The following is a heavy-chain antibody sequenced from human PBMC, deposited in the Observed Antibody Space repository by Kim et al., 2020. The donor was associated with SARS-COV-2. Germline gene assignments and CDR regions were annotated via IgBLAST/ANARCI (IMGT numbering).Heavy chain of an antibody. J-gene: IGHJ6*02. CDR3: ARGRMVRDYYYGMDV. D-gene: IGHD2-21*01. Sequence: SETLSLTCAVYGGSFSGYYWSWIRQPPGKGLEWIGEINHSGSTNYNPSLKSRVTISVDTSKNQFSLTLSSVTAADTAVYYCARGRMVRDYYYGMDVWGQGTTVTVSS. V-gene: IGHV4-34*01. CDR2: INHSGST. CDR1: GGSFSGYY.